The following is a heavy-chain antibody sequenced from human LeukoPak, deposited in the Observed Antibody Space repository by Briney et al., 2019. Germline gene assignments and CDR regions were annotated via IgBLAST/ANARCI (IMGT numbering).Heavy chain of an antibody. Sequence: GGSLRLSCAASGFTFSSYAMSWVRQAPGKGLEWVSSISSSSSYIYYADSVKGRFTISRDNAKSSLYLQMNSLRAEDTAVYYCAREGGDYVAPFDYWGQGTLVTVSS. V-gene: IGHV3-21*01. J-gene: IGHJ4*02. CDR3: AREGGDYVAPFDY. CDR1: GFTFSSYA. CDR2: ISSSSSYI. D-gene: IGHD4-17*01.